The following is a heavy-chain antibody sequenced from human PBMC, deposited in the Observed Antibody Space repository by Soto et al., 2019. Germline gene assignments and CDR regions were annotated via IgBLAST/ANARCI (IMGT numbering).Heavy chain of an antibody. J-gene: IGHJ4*02. CDR1: GFSLSTSGVG. Sequence: QITLKESGPTLVKPTQTLTLTCTFSGFSLSTSGVGVGWIRQPPGKALEWLALIYWDDDKRYSPSLKSRLTITKYTSKNQVVLTMTNMDPVDTATYYCAHRLSHVGELSYDYWGQGTLVTVSS. D-gene: IGHD3-16*02. CDR3: AHRLSHVGELSYDY. CDR2: IYWDDDK. V-gene: IGHV2-5*02.